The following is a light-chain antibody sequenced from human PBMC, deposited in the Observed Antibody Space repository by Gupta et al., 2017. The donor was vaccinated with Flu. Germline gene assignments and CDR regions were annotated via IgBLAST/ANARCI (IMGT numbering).Light chain of an antibody. V-gene: IGKV1-39*01. CDR2: GAK. J-gene: IGKJ1*01. CDR3: QQCHSHPGT. Sequence: DIKMTQSPTALSASVGDRVTFTCRASQDIGNDLHWYQQKPGREPKLLIYGAKSLIDGVPSRFSGSGSETDFTLTIGSLQLEDFATYSCQQCHSHPGTFGQGTKVEIK. CDR1: QDIGND.